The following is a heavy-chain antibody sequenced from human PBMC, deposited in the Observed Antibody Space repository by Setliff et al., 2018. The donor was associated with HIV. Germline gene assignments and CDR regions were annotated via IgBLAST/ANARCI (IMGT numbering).Heavy chain of an antibody. CDR3: ARDPYCSGDGCFRYYQH. CDR1: GDSVSSGDSY. D-gene: IGHD2-15*01. J-gene: IGHJ1*01. CDR2: ISYSGST. V-gene: IGHV4-31*03. Sequence: SETLSLTCIVSGDSVSSGDSYWTWIRQHPGKGLEWIGYISYSGSTYYNPSLESRLTISGDTSKKQFSLKLSSVTAADTAVYYCARDPYCSGDGCFRYYQHWGRGTLVTVSS.